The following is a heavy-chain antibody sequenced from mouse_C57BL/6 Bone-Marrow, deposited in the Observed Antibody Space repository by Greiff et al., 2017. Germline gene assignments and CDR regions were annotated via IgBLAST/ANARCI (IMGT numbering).Heavy chain of an antibody. D-gene: IGHD1-1*01. V-gene: IGHV2-9-1*01. CDR3: ASPPYYYGSKGYAMDY. Sequence: VKLMESGPGLVAPSQSLSITCTVSGFSLTSYAISWVRQPPGKGLEWLGVIWTGGGTNYNSALKSRLSISKDNSKSQVFLKMNSLQTDDTARYYCASPPYYYGSKGYAMDYWGQGTSVTVSS. CDR2: IWTGGGT. J-gene: IGHJ4*01. CDR1: GFSLTSYA.